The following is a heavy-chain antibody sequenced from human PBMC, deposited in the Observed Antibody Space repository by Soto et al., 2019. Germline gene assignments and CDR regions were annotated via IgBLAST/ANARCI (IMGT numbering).Heavy chain of an antibody. CDR2: INSGGNT. CDR1: GFTVSSNY. Sequence: PGGSLRLSCAASGFTVSSNYMSWVRQAPGKGLEWVSLINSGGNTHYADSVKGRFTISRDNSKNTLYLQMNTLRAEDTAVYYCATAPGANGPWGQGTLVTVSS. D-gene: IGHD3-10*01. V-gene: IGHV3-66*01. J-gene: IGHJ5*02. CDR3: ATAPGANGP.